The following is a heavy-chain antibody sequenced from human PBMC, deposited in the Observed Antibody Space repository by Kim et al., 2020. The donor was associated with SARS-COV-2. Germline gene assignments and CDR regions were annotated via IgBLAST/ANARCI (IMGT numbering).Heavy chain of an antibody. J-gene: IGHJ3*02. Sequence: GESLKISCKGSGYSFTSYWIGWVRQMPGKGLEWMGIIYPGDSDTRYSPSFQGQVTISADKSISTAYLQWSSLKASDTAMYYCARRLRDGYIGVDAFDIWGQGTMVTVSS. V-gene: IGHV5-51*01. CDR2: IYPGDSDT. D-gene: IGHD5-12*01. CDR3: ARRLRDGYIGVDAFDI. CDR1: GYSFTSYW.